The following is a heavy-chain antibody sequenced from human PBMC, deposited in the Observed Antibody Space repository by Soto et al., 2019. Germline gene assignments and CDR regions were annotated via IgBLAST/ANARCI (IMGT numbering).Heavy chain of an antibody. CDR3: ARGGKARGSSFEHY. CDR1: GFTFSSYW. Sequence: GGSLRLSCAASGFTFSSYWMSWVRQAPGKGLEWVANIKQDGSEKYYVDSVKGRFTISRDNAKNSLYLQMNSLRAEDTAVYYCARGGKARGSSFEHYWGQGTLVTVSS. D-gene: IGHD6-13*01. CDR2: IKQDGSEK. V-gene: IGHV3-7*05. J-gene: IGHJ4*02.